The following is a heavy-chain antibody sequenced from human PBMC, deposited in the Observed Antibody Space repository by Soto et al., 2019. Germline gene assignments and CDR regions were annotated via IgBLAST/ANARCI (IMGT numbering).Heavy chain of an antibody. CDR1: GASITSTSYH. CDR2: FYYSGST. CDR3: ARSVGDYYYGMDV. J-gene: IGHJ6*02. D-gene: IGHD1-26*01. Sequence: SETLSLTCTVSGASITSTSYHWGWIRQPPGKGLEWIGNFYYSGSTYYNPSLRSRVTISVDASKNQFSVKVSSVIATDTAVYYCARSVGDYYYGMDVWGQGTTVTVSS. V-gene: IGHV4-39*01.